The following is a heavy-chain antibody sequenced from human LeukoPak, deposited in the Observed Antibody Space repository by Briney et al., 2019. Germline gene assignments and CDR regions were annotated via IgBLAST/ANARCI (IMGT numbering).Heavy chain of an antibody. Sequence: EXXXVIDHSGSYTSYADSVKGRFTTSRDDSKNTLYLQMNSMRAEDSAVYYCAKRVTTVTTWGFDYWGQGTLVTVSS. J-gene: IGHJ4*02. D-gene: IGHD4-17*01. V-gene: IGHV3-23*01. CDR2: IDHSGSYT. CDR3: AKRVTTVTTWGFDY.